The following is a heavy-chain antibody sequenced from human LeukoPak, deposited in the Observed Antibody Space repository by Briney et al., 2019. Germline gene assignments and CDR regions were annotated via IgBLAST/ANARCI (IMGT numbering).Heavy chain of an antibody. Sequence: GGSLRLSCAASGFTVSSNYMSWVRQAPGKGLEWVSVIYSAGSTYYADSVKGRFTISRDNSKNTLYLQMNSLRAEDTAVYYCAREPSGTYWLDYWGQGTLVPVSS. CDR1: GFTVSSNY. CDR3: AREPSGTYWLDY. J-gene: IGHJ4*02. CDR2: IYSAGST. V-gene: IGHV3-53*05. D-gene: IGHD1-26*01.